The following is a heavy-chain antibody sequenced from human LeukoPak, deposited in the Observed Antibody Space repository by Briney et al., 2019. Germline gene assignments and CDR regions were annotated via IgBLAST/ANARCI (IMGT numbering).Heavy chain of an antibody. CDR3: AREGPVASGYMDV. CDR1: GFTFSSYA. V-gene: IGHV3-48*01. CDR2: ISSSSSTI. D-gene: IGHD4-11*01. Sequence: GGSLRLSCAASGFTFSSYAMSWVRQAPGKGLEWVSYISSSSSTIYYADSVKGRFTISRDNAKDSLYLQMNSLRAEDTAVYYCAREGPVASGYMDVWGKGTTVTVSS. J-gene: IGHJ6*03.